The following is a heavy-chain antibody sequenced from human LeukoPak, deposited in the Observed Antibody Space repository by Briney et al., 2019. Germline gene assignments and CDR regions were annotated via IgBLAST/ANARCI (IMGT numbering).Heavy chain of an antibody. D-gene: IGHD2-15*01. J-gene: IGHJ6*02. CDR2: IIPILGIA. V-gene: IGHV1-69*04. CDR3: ARAEDIATQNSYYYYGMDV. CDR1: GGTFSSYA. Sequence: ASVKVSCKASGGTFSSYAISWVRQAPGQGLEWMGRIIPILGIANYAQKFQGRVTITADKSTSTAYMELSSLRSEDTAVYYCARAEDIATQNSYYYYGMDVWGQGTAVTVSS.